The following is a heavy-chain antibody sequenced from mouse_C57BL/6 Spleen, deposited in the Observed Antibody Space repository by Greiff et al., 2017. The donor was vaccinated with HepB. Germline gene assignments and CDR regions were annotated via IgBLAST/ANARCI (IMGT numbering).Heavy chain of an antibody. CDR3: ARHLYYAMDY. V-gene: IGHV5-17*01. CDR1: GFTFSDYG. Sequence: EVKLVESGGGLVKPGGSLKLSCAASGFTFSDYGMHWVRQAPEKGLEWVAYISSGSSTIYYADTVKGRFTISSDNAKNTLFLQMTILRSEDTAMYYCARHLYYAMDYWGQGTSVTVSS. J-gene: IGHJ4*01. CDR2: ISSGSSTI.